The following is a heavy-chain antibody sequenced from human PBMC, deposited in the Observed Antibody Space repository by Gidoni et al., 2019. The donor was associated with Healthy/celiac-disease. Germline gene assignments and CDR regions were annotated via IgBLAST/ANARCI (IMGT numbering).Heavy chain of an antibody. V-gene: IGHV3-21*01. CDR3: ARASIAARPGFDY. J-gene: IGHJ4*02. CDR2: ISSSSSYI. CDR1: GFTFSSYS. Sequence: EVQLVESGGGLVKPGGSLRLSCAASGFTFSSYSMNWVRQAPGKGLEWVSSISSSSSYIYYADSVKGRFTISRDNAKNSLYLQMNSLRAEDTAVYYCARASIAARPGFDYWGQGTLVTVSS. D-gene: IGHD6-6*01.